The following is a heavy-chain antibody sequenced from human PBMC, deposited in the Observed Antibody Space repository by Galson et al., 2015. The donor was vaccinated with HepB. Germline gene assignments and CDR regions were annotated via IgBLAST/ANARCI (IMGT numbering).Heavy chain of an antibody. CDR1: GFTFSSYG. J-gene: IGHJ4*02. CDR3: ARDPSYCSSTSCYYYFDY. CDR2: IWYDGSNK. V-gene: IGHV3-33*01. Sequence: SLRLSCAASGFTFSSYGLHWVRQAPDKGLEWVAVIWYDGSNKYYADSVKGRFTISRDNSKNTLYLQMNSLRAEDTAVYYCARDPSYCSSTSCYYYFDYWGQGTLVTVSS. D-gene: IGHD2-2*01.